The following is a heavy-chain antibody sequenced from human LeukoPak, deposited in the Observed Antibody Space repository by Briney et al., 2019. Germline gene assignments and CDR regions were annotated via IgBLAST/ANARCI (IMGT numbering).Heavy chain of an antibody. CDR1: GFTFSSYS. D-gene: IGHD2-15*01. Sequence: PGGSLRLSCAASGFTFSSYSMNWIRQPPGKGLEWIGSIYYSGSTYYNPSLKSRVTISVDTSKNQFSLKLSSVTAADTAVYYCARSVGSLYCSGGSCYSVGYWGQGTLVTVSS. J-gene: IGHJ4*02. V-gene: IGHV4-39*01. CDR3: ARSVGSLYCSGGSCYSVGY. CDR2: IYYSGST.